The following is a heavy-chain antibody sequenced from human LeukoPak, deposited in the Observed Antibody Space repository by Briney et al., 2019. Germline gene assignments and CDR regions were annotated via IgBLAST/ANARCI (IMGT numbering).Heavy chain of an antibody. V-gene: IGHV4-59*08. CDR2: THYSGNT. Sequence: SETLSLTCSVSGDSIRSYYWNWVRQPPGKSLEWIGYTHYSGNTYSNPSLKSRVTTSVDTSNNQFSLRLSPVTAADTAMYYCAKWAGTLNAFDVWGQGTMVTVSS. J-gene: IGHJ3*01. CDR1: GDSIRSYY. D-gene: IGHD1/OR15-1a*01. CDR3: AKWAGTLNAFDV.